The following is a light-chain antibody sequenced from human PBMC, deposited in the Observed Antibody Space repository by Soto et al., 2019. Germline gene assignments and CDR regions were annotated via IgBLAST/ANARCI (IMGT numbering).Light chain of an antibody. CDR2: EVT. CDR1: SSDVGAYNF. Sequence: QSVLAQPPSASGSPGQSVTISCTGTSSDVGAYNFVSWYQQLPGKAPKLMIYEVTKRPSGVPDRFSGSKSGNTASLTVSGLQAEDEADYYCSSYACSITIYVLGTGTKLTVL. J-gene: IGLJ1*01. CDR3: SSYACSITIYV. V-gene: IGLV2-8*01.